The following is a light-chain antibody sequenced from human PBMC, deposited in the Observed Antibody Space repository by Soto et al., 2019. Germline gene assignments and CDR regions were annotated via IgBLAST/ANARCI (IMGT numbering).Light chain of an antibody. CDR1: ISDVGAHKF. CDR2: EDS. V-gene: IGLV2-14*01. J-gene: IGLJ3*02. CDR3: SSYTRAHSLV. Sequence: QSVLTQPASVSGSPGQSITISCTGTISDVGAHKFVAWYQHHPGKAPKVVIYEDSSRPSGVSNRFSGAKSGNMASLTISGLQPEDEADYYCSSYTRAHSLVFGGGTQLTVL.